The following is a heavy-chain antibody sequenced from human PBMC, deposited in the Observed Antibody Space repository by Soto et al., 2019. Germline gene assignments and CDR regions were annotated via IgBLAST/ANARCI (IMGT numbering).Heavy chain of an antibody. CDR2: ISSSSSYI. CDR1: GFTFSSYS. J-gene: IGHJ4*02. V-gene: IGHV3-21*01. CDR3: ARDQPGYSYGYGLGY. Sequence: EVQLVESGGGLVKPGGSLRLSCAASGFTFSSYSMNWVRQAPGKGLEWVSSISSSSSYIYYADSVKGRFTISRDNAKNSLYLQMNSLRAEDTAVYYCARDQPGYSYGYGLGYWGQGTLGHRLL. D-gene: IGHD5-18*01.